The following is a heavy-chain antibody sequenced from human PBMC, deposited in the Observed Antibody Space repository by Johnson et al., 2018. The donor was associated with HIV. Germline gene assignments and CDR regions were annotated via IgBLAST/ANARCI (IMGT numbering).Heavy chain of an antibody. J-gene: IGHJ3*02. CDR2: ISDNGGTA. CDR1: GFTFSSYA. D-gene: IGHD2-21*02. CDR3: AGGVTVAFDI. V-gene: IGHV3-23*04. Sequence: VQLVESGGGLVQPGGSLRLSCAASGFTFSSYAMSWVRQAPGKGLEWVSGISDNGGTAYYADSVKGRFTISRANAKNSLYLQITSLRAEDTAVYYCAGGVTVAFDIWGQGTMVTVSS.